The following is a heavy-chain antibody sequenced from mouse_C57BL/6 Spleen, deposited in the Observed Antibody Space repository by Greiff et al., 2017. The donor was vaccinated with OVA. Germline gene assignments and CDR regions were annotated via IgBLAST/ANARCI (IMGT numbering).Heavy chain of an antibody. D-gene: IGHD2-1*01. J-gene: IGHJ3*01. V-gene: IGHV1-69*01. CDR1: GYTFTSYW. CDR2: IDPSDSYT. Sequence: VQLVESGAELVMPGASVKLSCKASGYTFTSYWMHWVKQRPGQGLEWIGEIDPSDSYTNYNQKFKGKSTLTVDKSSSTAYMQLSSLTSEDSAVYYCARSGGNYGFAYWGQGTLVTVSA. CDR3: ARSGGNYGFAY.